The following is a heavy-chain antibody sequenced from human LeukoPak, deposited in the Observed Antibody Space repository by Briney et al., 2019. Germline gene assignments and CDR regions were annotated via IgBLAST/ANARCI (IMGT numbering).Heavy chain of an antibody. J-gene: IGHJ4*02. D-gene: IGHD1-20*01. CDR2: IHHSGKT. Sequence: SETLSLTCTVSGYSISSGYHWDWIRQPPGKGLEWIGSIHHSGKTYYNPSLKSRVTISVDTSKNQFSLNLNSVTAADTAVYYCARVNWIVDYWGQGTLVTV. V-gene: IGHV4-38-2*02. CDR3: ARVNWIVDY. CDR1: GYSISSGYH.